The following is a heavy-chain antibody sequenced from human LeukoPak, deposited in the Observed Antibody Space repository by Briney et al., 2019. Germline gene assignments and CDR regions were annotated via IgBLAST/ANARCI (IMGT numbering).Heavy chain of an antibody. CDR2: INHSGST. Sequence: SETLSLTCAVYGGSFSSYYWSWIRRPPGKGLEWIGEINHSGSTNYNPSLKSRVTISVDTSKNQFSLKLSSVTAANTAVYYCEEIVEVPAAHYYYYGMDVWGQGTTVTVS. CDR1: GGSFSSYY. J-gene: IGHJ6*02. CDR3: EEIVEVPAAHYYYYGMDV. D-gene: IGHD2-2*01. V-gene: IGHV4-34*01.